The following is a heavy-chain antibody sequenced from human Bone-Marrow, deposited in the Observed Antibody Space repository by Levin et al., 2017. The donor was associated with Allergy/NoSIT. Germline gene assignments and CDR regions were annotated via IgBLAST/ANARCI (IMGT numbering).Heavy chain of an antibody. V-gene: IGHV1-18*01. D-gene: IGHD3-16*01. CDR3: ARGPLGDSFDV. Sequence: PLASVKVSCKTSGYTFSTRDISWVRQAPGQGLEWVAYISTYNGDTHYSERLQGRVSVTTDTSTTTVHMELRSLTSDDTAVYFCARGPLGDSFDVWGQGTLVTVSS. CDR2: ISTYNGDT. CDR1: GYTFSTRD. J-gene: IGHJ3*01.